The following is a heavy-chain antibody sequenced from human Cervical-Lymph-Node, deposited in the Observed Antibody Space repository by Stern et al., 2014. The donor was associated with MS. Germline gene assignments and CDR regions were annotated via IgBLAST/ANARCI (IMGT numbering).Heavy chain of an antibody. CDR1: GYSFTTSA. J-gene: IGHJ4*02. V-gene: IGHV7-4-1*02. D-gene: IGHD1-26*01. CDR2: INTNTGDP. Sequence: VQLEESGSELKKPGASVKVSCKTSGYSFTTSALNWVRQAPGQGLEWMGWINTNTGDPLYAQAFAGRFGFSLDTSVRTAYLQINNLKAEDSAIYYCATQGASGFGVSPTGYWGQGTLVTVSS. CDR3: ATQGASGFGVSPTGY.